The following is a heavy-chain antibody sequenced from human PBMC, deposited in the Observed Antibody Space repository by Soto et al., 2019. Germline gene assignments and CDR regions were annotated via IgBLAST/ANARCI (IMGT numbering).Heavy chain of an antibody. Sequence: SETLSLTCTVYGGSFSSGSYSWGWILQPPGKGLEWIGSIYYSGSTYYNPSLKSRVTISVDTSKNQFSLKLSSVNAADTAVYYCARGLGSSFLFDYWGQGTLVTVSS. V-gene: IGHV4-39*01. CDR3: ARGLGSSFLFDY. CDR2: IYYSGST. CDR1: GGSFSSGSYS. D-gene: IGHD6-13*01. J-gene: IGHJ4*02.